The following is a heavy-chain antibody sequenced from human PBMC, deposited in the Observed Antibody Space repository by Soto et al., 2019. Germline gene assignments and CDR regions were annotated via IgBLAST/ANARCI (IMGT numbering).Heavy chain of an antibody. CDR1: GCTFSSYG. Sequence: QVQLVESGVGVVQPGRSLRLSCAASGCTFSSYGMHWVRQAPGKGLEWVAVIWYDGSNKYYADSVKVRFTISRDNSKHKPYLQRNSLRAEDTAVYYCARDQGGDFGSGLDYWGQGTLVTVSS. CDR2: IWYDGSNK. J-gene: IGHJ4*02. V-gene: IGHV3-33*01. D-gene: IGHD3-3*01. CDR3: ARDQGGDFGSGLDY.